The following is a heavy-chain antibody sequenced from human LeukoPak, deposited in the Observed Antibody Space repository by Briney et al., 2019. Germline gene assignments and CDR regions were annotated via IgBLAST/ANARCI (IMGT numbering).Heavy chain of an antibody. D-gene: IGHD3-16*01. CDR1: GDSISTYY. CDR2: IYFTGNT. CDR3: ARVGDGTFDI. J-gene: IGHJ3*02. Sequence: SETLSLTCTVSGDSISTYYWTWIRQPPGKGLEWIGYIYFTGNTNYNPSLKSRVTMSVDTSENRFSLRLTSVTAADTAVYYCARVGDGTFDIWGQGTIDTVSS. V-gene: IGHV4-59*01.